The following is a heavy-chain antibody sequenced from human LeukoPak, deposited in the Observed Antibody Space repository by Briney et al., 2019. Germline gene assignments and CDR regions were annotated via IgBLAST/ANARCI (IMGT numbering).Heavy chain of an antibody. Sequence: GGSLRLSCAASGFTFSTYAMSWVRQAPGKGLEWVSGFSGSGGFTYHADSVKGRFTISRDNAKNSLYLQMNSLRAEDTAVYYCARDFHGVYYYYYGMDVWGQGTTVTVSS. CDR2: FSGSGGFT. CDR3: ARDFHGVYYYYYGMDV. V-gene: IGHV3-23*01. D-gene: IGHD4-17*01. CDR1: GFTFSTYA. J-gene: IGHJ6*02.